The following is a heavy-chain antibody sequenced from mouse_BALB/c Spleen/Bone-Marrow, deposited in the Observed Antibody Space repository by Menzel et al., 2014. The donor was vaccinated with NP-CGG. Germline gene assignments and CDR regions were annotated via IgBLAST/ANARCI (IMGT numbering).Heavy chain of an antibody. Sequence: EVQLVESGAELVKPGASVKLSCTASGFNIKDTYMHWVKQRPEQGLEWIGRIDPANGNTKYDPKFQGKATITADTSSNTAYLQLSSLKSEDTAVYYCASYYYGSSGFAYWGQGTLVTVSA. V-gene: IGHV14-3*02. CDR3: ASYYYGSSGFAY. CDR1: GFNIKDTY. J-gene: IGHJ3*01. CDR2: IDPANGNT. D-gene: IGHD1-1*01.